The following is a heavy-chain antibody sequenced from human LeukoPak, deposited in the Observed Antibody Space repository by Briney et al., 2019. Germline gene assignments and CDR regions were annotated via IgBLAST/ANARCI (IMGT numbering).Heavy chain of an antibody. J-gene: IGHJ4*02. D-gene: IGHD3-16*02. V-gene: IGHV4-34*01. CDR1: GGSFSGYY. CDR3: ASGRGELSDY. Sequence: SETLSLTCAVYGGSFSGYYWSWIRQPPGKGLEWIGEINHSGSTNYNPSLKSRVTISVDTSKNQFSLKLSSVTAAGTAVYYCASGRGELSDYWGQGTLVTVSS. CDR2: INHSGST.